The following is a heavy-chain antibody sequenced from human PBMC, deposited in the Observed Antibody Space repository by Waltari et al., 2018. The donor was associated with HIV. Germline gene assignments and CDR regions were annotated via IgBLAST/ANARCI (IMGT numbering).Heavy chain of an antibody. J-gene: IGHJ1*01. CDR2: IDWSGGST. V-gene: IGHV3-20*04. D-gene: IGHD3-3*01. CDR3: VRDSDGSGYDI. CDR1: GFTIDDYG. Sequence: DVRLVESGGEVVRPGASLRLSCVASGFTIDDYGMAWVRQRPGQGLERVSNIDWSGGSTNYGASVKGRFTVFRDNPKASLYLQMNNLRDEDTGLYYCVRDSDGSGYDIWGRGTLVTVFS.